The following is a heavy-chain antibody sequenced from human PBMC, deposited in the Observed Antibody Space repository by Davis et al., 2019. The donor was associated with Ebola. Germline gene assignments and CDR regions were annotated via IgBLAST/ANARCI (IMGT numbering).Heavy chain of an antibody. CDR1: GGSISSGGYS. Sequence: SETLSLTCAVSGGSISSGGYSWSWIRQPPGKGLEWIGYIYHSGSTFYNPSLKSRVTISVDTSKNQFSLKLSSVTAADTAVYYCWAGTYYYDSSGYYYYYGMDVWGKGTTVTVSS. J-gene: IGHJ6*04. CDR3: WAGTYYYDSSGYYYYYGMDV. V-gene: IGHV4-30-2*01. D-gene: IGHD3-22*01. CDR2: IYHSGST.